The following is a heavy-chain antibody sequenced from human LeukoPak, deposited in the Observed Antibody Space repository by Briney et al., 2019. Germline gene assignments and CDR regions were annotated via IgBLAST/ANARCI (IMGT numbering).Heavy chain of an antibody. V-gene: IGHV3-74*01. J-gene: IGHJ4*02. CDR2: INTDGSST. D-gene: IGHD3-22*01. Sequence: GGSLRLSCAASGFTFSSYWMHWVRQAPGKGLVWVSRINTDGSSTSYADSVKGRFTISRDNAKKSLYLEMNGLRAEDTAMYYCVKDLGFGMIVPRGFHYWGQGTLVSVSS. CDR1: GFTFSSYW. CDR3: VKDLGFGMIVPRGFHY.